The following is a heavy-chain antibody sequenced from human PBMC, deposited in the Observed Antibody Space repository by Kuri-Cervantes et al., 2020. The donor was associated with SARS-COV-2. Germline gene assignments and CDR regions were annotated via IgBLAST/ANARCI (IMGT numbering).Heavy chain of an antibody. Sequence: GESLKISCAASGFTFSSYAMHWVRQAPGKGLEWVAVISYDGSNKYYADSVKGRFTISRDYSKNTLYLQMNSLRAEDTAVYYCARDRVVEAFDVWGQGTMVTVSS. J-gene: IGHJ3*01. CDR3: ARDRVVEAFDV. CDR2: ISYDGSNK. V-gene: IGHV3-30-3*01. D-gene: IGHD2-15*01. CDR1: GFTFSSYA.